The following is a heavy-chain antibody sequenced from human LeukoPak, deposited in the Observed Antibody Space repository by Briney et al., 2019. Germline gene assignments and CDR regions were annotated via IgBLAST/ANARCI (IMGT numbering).Heavy chain of an antibody. CDR1: GGSISSYY. J-gene: IGHJ5*02. CDR2: IYYSGST. Sequence: SETLSVTCTVSGGSISSYYWSWLRPPPGRGLEWVGYIYYSGSTNYNPSLPSRVTMSVDTSKNQFSLKLSSVPAAHTAVYYCARRGSAAAGTGFDPWGQGTLVTVSS. V-gene: IGHV4-59*08. D-gene: IGHD6-13*01. CDR3: ARRGSAAAGTGFDP.